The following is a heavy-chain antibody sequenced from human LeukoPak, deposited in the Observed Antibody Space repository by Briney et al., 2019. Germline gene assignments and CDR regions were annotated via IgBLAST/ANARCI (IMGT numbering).Heavy chain of an antibody. D-gene: IGHD3-22*01. J-gene: IGHJ4*02. CDR1: GGTFSSYA. CDR3: ARDPDYYDSRPLDY. Sequence: GASVKVSCKASGGTFSSYAISWARQAPGQGLEWMGRIIPIFGIANYAQKFQGRVTITADKSTSTAYMELSSLRSEDTAVYYCARDPDYYDSRPLDYWGQGTLVTVSS. V-gene: IGHV1-69*04. CDR2: IIPIFGIA.